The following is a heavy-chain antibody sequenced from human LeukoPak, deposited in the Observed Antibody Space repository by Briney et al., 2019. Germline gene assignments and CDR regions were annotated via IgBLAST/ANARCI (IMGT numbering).Heavy chain of an antibody. J-gene: IGHJ4*02. CDR1: GYTFTSDD. Sequence: GASVKVSCKASGYTFTSDDINWVRQATGQGLEWMGWMNPNSGNTGYAQKFQGRVTMTRNTSISTAYMELSSLRSEDTAVYYCASGATKGIEFDYWGQGTLVTVSS. D-gene: IGHD1-26*01. CDR3: ASGATKGIEFDY. V-gene: IGHV1-8*01. CDR2: MNPNSGNT.